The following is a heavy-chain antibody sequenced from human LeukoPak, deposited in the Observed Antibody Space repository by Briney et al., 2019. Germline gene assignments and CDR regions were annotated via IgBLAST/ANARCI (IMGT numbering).Heavy chain of an antibody. J-gene: IGHJ4*02. CDR1: GGSISSSSYY. Sequence: SETLSLTCTVSGGSISSSSYYWGWIRQPPGKGLEWIGSIYYSGSTYYNPSLKSRVTISVDTSKNQFSLKLSSVTAADTAVYYCASPFTYYYDSSGYFPFFGYWGQGTLVTVSS. CDR3: ASPFTYYYDSSGYFPFFGY. CDR2: IYYSGST. V-gene: IGHV4-39*07. D-gene: IGHD3-22*01.